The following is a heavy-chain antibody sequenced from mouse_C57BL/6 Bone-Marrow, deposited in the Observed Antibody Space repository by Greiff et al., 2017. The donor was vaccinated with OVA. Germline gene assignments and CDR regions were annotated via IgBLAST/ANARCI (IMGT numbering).Heavy chain of an antibody. CDR1: GFNIKDYY. CDR2: IDPEDGET. CDR3: AKVGATMGYWYFDV. D-gene: IGHD1-1*01. J-gene: IGHJ1*03. Sequence: VQLQQSGAELVKPGASVKLSCTASGFNIKDYYMHWVKQRTEQGLEWIGRIDPEDGETKYAPKFQGKATITADTSSNTAYLQLSSLTSEDTAVYYCAKVGATMGYWYFDVWGTGTTVTVSS. V-gene: IGHV14-2*01.